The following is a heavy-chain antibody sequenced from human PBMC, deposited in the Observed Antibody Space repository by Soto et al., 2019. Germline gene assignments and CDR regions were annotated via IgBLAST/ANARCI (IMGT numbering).Heavy chain of an antibody. Sequence: ASVKVSCKASGGTFSSYAISWVRQAPGQGLEWMGGIIPIFGTANYAQKFQGRVTITADESTSTTYMELSSLRSEDTAVYYCARDRGRSSYGMDVWGQGTTVTVSS. CDR1: GGTFSSYA. CDR2: IIPIFGTA. CDR3: ARDRGRSSYGMDV. V-gene: IGHV1-69*13. J-gene: IGHJ6*02.